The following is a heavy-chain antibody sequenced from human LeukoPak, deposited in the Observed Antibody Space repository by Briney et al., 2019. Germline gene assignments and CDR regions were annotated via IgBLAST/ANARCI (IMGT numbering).Heavy chain of an antibody. J-gene: IGHJ4*02. CDR1: GFTFSSYA. CDR2: ISYDGSDK. CDR3: ARGGSGYSYGKIDS. Sequence: PGTSLRLSCAPSGFTFSSYAMHWVRQAPGKGLEWVALISYDGSDKYYADSVKGRFTISRDNSKNTLYLQMNSLRDEDTAVYYCARGGSGYSYGKIDSWGQGILVTVSS. D-gene: IGHD5-18*01. V-gene: IGHV3-30*04.